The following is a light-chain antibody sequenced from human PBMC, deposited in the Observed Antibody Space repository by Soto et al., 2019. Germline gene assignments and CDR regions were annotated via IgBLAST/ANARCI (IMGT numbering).Light chain of an antibody. CDR1: GRDIGAYDY. CDR2: GVK. J-gene: IGLJ1*01. V-gene: IGLV2-14*01. CDR3: GSYTTCYFYV. Sequence: ALTQPASVSGSPGQSITISCTGSGRDIGAYDYVSWYQQHPGKAPKLLIYGVKNRPSGVSYRFSASKSAFTASLTISGLQAEDEAHYYCGSYTTCYFYVFGPGTKVTVL.